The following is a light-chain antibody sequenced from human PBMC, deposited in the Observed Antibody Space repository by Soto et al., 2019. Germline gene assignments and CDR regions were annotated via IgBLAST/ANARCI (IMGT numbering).Light chain of an antibody. CDR3: QQYDTSPRT. V-gene: IGKV3-20*01. J-gene: IGKJ1*01. CDR2: AAS. Sequence: IVLTQSQGTLSLSPGERATLSCRPSQSVISSYLVWHQQKPGQAPRILIYAASSRATGIPDRFSGSGSGTDFSLTISRLEPEDFAVYYCQQYDTSPRTFGQGTKV. CDR1: QSVISSY.